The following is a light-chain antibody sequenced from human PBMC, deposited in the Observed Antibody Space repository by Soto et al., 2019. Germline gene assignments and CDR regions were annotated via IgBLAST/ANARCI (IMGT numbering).Light chain of an antibody. Sequence: EIVLTQSPGTLSLSPGERATLSCRASQSVTSSYLTWYQQKPGQAPRLLIHGASNRATGVPDRFSGSGSGTDFTLTISRLEPEDFAVYYCQQYTAWPLTFGQGTKVDSK. V-gene: IGKV3-20*01. CDR2: GAS. J-gene: IGKJ1*01. CDR1: QSVTSSY. CDR3: QQYTAWPLT.